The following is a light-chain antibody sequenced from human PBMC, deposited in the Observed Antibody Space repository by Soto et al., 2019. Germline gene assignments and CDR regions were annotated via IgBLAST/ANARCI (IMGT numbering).Light chain of an antibody. CDR2: SNN. V-gene: IGLV1-44*01. CDR3: AAWDDSLYGRV. J-gene: IGLJ1*01. CDR1: RYNIGSNP. Sequence: QSVLTQPPSASGTPGQRVTISCSGGRYNIGSNPVNWYQQFPGRAPKLLIDSNNQRPSGVPDRFSGSRSGSSASLAISGLQSEDEADYYCAAWDDSLYGRVFGTGTKLTVL.